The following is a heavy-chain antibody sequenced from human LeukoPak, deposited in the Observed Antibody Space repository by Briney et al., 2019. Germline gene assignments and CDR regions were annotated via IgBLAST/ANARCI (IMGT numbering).Heavy chain of an antibody. CDR1: GFTFDDYA. CDR2: ISWNSGSI. J-gene: IGHJ4*02. D-gene: IGHD3-16*01. V-gene: IGHV3-9*01. CDR3: AKGGNSPFDY. Sequence: AGGSLRLSCAASGFTFDDYAMHWVRHAPGKGLERVSGISWNSGSIGYADSVKGRFTISRDNAKNSLYLQMNSLRAEDTALYYCAKGGNSPFDYWGQGTLVTVSS.